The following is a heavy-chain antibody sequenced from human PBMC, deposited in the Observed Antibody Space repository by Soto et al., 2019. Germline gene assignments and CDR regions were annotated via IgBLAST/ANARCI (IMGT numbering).Heavy chain of an antibody. V-gene: IGHV4-59*01. J-gene: IGHJ3*01. Sequence: SETLSLTCTVSSGSINENYYWNWIRQSPGKGLEWIGYVFHTGTTHYNPSLESRVTLSISTSKNQFSLTLTSVAASDTAIYYCARANLSPTLRTFDVWGPGKMVTVSS. CDR1: SGSINENYY. CDR3: ARANLSPTLRTFDV. CDR2: VFHTGTT.